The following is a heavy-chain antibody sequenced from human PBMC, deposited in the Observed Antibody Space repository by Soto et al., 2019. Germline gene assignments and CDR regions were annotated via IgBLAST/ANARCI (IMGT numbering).Heavy chain of an antibody. CDR1: GFTFISYA. CDR3: AKATRLVNWFDP. CDR2: ISGSGGST. Sequence: GGSLRLSCAASGFTFISYAMSLVRQAPGKGLEWVSAISGSGGSTYYADSVKGRFTISRDNSKNTLYLQMNSLRAEDTAVYYCAKATRLVNWFDPWGQGTLVTVSS. J-gene: IGHJ5*02. D-gene: IGHD6-19*01. V-gene: IGHV3-23*01.